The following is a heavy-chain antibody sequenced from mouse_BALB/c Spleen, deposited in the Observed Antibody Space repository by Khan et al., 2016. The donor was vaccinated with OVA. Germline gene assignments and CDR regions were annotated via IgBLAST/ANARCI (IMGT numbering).Heavy chain of an antibody. J-gene: IGHJ2*01. Sequence: VQLQQSGPGLGKPSQSLSLTCTVTGYSITSGYGWNWIRQFPGNKLEWMGYISYSGSTNYNPSLKSRISITRDTSKNQFFLQLNSVTTEDTATYYCARTARIKYWGQGTTLTGSS. D-gene: IGHD1-2*01. CDR2: ISYSGST. CDR3: ARTARIKY. CDR1: GYSITSGYG. V-gene: IGHV3-2*02.